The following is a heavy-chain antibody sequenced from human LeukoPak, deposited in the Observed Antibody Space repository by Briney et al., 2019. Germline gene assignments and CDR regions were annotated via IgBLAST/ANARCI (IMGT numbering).Heavy chain of an antibody. CDR3: TGGSGWYSPDY. V-gene: IGHV3-73*01. J-gene: IGHJ4*02. D-gene: IGHD6-19*01. CDR2: ITSKPNSYGT. Sequence: PGGSLRLSCAASGFTFSGPVMHWVRQASGKGLEWVGRITSKPNSYGTVYAASVKGRFTISSDDSKNTAYLQMNSLKTEDTAVYYCTGGSGWYSPDYWGQGTLVTVSS. CDR1: GFTFSGPV.